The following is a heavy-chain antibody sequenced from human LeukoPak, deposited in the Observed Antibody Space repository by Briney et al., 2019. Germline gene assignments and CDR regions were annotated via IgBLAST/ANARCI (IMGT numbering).Heavy chain of an antibody. V-gene: IGHV4-39*01. CDR1: GGSISSSNYY. D-gene: IGHD3-10*01. CDR2: IYYSGST. J-gene: IGHJ4*02. Sequence: SETLSLTCTVSGGSISSSNYYWGWIRQPPGKGLEWIGSIYYSGSTYYNPSLKSRVTISVDTSKNQFSLKLSSVTAADTAVYYCARQVRYYGSGDYFDYWGQGTLVTVSS. CDR3: ARQVRYYGSGDYFDY.